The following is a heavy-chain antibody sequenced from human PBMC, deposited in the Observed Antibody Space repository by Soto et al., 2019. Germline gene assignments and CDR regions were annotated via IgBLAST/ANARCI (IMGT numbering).Heavy chain of an antibody. Sequence: GGSLRLSCTASGFTFGDYAMSWFRQAPGKGLEWVGFIRSKAYGGTTEYAASVKGRFTISRDDSKSIAYLQMNSLKTEDTAVYYCTRVALGILDAFDIWGQGTMVTVSS. J-gene: IGHJ3*02. CDR2: IRSKAYGGTT. D-gene: IGHD3-16*01. V-gene: IGHV3-49*03. CDR1: GFTFGDYA. CDR3: TRVALGILDAFDI.